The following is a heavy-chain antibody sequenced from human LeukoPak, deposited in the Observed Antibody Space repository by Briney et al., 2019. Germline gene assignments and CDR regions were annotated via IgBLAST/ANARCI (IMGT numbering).Heavy chain of an antibody. CDR1: GDSISSYY. CDR2: IYYSGST. Sequence: SETLSLTCTVSGDSISSYYWNWIRQPPGKGLEWIGYIYYSGSTNYNPSLKSRVTLSVDTSKTHFSLRLSSVTAADTAMYYCARRRRIAAAGTDAFDIWGQGTMVTVSS. D-gene: IGHD6-13*01. V-gene: IGHV4-59*08. J-gene: IGHJ3*02. CDR3: ARRRRIAAAGTDAFDI.